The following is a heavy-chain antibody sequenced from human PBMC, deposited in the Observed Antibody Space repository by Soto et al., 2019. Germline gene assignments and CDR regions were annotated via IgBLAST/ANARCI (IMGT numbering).Heavy chain of an antibody. CDR3: ARGGKRYFDWLLPAFDY. D-gene: IGHD3-9*01. J-gene: IGHJ4*02. CDR2: IYYSGST. V-gene: IGHV4-31*03. Sequence: QVQLQESGPGLVKPSQTLSLTCTVSGGSISSGGYYWSWIRQHPGKGLEWIGYIYYSGSTYYNPSLKSRVTIAVDTSKNQFSLKLSSVTAADTAVYYCARGGKRYFDWLLPAFDYWGQGTLVTVSS. CDR1: GGSISSGGYY.